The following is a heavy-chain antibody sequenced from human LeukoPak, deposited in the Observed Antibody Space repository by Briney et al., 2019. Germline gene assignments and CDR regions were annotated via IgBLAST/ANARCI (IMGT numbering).Heavy chain of an antibody. D-gene: IGHD2-15*01. Sequence: GGSLRLSCVGSGFNFSDYYMSWIRQAPGKGLEWVGRIRSRSAGGTTDYGAPVKGRFTISRDDSKNTLYLQMNSLKTEDTAVYYCSTGGGTHDYWGQGTLVTVSS. J-gene: IGHJ4*02. CDR2: IRSRSAGGTT. CDR3: STGGGTHDY. CDR1: GFNFSDYY. V-gene: IGHV3-15*01.